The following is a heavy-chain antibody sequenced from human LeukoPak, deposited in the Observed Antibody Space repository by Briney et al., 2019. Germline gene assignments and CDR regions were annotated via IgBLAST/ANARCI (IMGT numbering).Heavy chain of an antibody. D-gene: IGHD5/OR15-5a*01. CDR2: FYHGGST. CDR1: GYSISTGYY. CDR3: IRHVSPSREFDY. J-gene: IGHJ4*02. V-gene: IGHV4-38-2*02. Sequence: PSETLSLTCTVSGYSISTGYYWDWIRPPPGKGLEWIGTFYHGGSTYYNPSLKSRVTISADMSKNQFSLKLNSVTAADTAVYYCIRHVSPSREFDYWGQGTLVTVSS.